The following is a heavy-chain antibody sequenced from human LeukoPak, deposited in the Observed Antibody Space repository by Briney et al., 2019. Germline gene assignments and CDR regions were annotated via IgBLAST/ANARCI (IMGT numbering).Heavy chain of an antibody. Sequence: PGGSLRLSCAASGFTFSSYGMHWVRQAPGKGLEWVAVISYDGSNKYYADSVKGRFTISRDNSKNTLYLQMNSLRAEDTAVYYCAKAGDSGSYLVYWGQGALVTVSS. J-gene: IGHJ4*02. CDR2: ISYDGSNK. CDR1: GFTFSSYG. CDR3: AKAGDSGSYLVY. V-gene: IGHV3-30*18. D-gene: IGHD1-26*01.